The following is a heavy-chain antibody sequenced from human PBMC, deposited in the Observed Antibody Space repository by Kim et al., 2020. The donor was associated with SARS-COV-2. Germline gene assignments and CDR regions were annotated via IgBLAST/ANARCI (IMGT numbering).Heavy chain of an antibody. D-gene: IGHD6-6*01. V-gene: IGHV3-49*04. CDR1: GFTFGDYA. CDR2: IRSKGSGGTT. J-gene: IGHJ4*02. Sequence: GGSLRLSCTASGFTFGDYAMSWVRQAPGKGLEWVGFIRSKGSGGTTEYAASVKGRFTISRDDSKSIAYLQMNSLKIEDTAVYYCTRTGKRYRSSDSWGQGTLVTVSS. CDR3: TRTGKRYRSSDS.